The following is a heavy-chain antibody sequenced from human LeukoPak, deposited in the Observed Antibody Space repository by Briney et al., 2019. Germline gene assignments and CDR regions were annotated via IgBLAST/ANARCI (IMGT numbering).Heavy chain of an antibody. J-gene: IGHJ6*02. D-gene: IGHD2-8*01. CDR2: INSDGSST. Sequence: TGGSLRLSCAASGFTFSSYWMHWVRHAPGKGLVWVSRINSDGSSTSYADSVKGRFTISRDNAKNTLYLQMNSLRAEDTAVYYCAREPDGYYYYGMDVWGQGTTVTVSS. CDR3: AREPDGYYYYGMDV. CDR1: GFTFSSYW. V-gene: IGHV3-74*01.